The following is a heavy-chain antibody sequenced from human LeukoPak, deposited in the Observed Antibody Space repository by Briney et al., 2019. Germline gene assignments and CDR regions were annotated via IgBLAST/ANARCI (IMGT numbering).Heavy chain of an antibody. Sequence: GGSLRLSCAASGFTFSSYAMSWVRQAPGQGLEWVSAISGSGGSTYYADSVKGRFTISRDNSKNTLYLQMNSLRAEDTAVYYCAKASRHIVLMVYAIPSSDYWGQGTLVTVSS. J-gene: IGHJ4*02. CDR3: AKASRHIVLMVYAIPSSDY. V-gene: IGHV3-23*01. D-gene: IGHD2-8*01. CDR2: ISGSGGST. CDR1: GFTFSSYA.